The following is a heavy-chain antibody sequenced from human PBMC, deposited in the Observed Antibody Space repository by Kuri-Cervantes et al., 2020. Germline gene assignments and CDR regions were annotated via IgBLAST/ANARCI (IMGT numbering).Heavy chain of an antibody. D-gene: IGHD5-12*01. CDR3: TTARSWGYEATDMDV. CDR2: ISSSSSYI. Sequence: GGSLRLSCAASGFTFSSYSMNWVRQAPGKGLEWVSSISSSSSYIYYADSVKGRFTISRDDSKNTLYLQMNSLKTEDTAVYYCTTARSWGYEATDMDVWGKGTTVTVSS. V-gene: IGHV3-21*03. CDR1: GFTFSSYS. J-gene: IGHJ6*03.